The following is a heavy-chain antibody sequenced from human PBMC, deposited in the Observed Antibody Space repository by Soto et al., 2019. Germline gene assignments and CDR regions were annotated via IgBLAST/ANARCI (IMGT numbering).Heavy chain of an antibody. CDR1: GFTFSSYA. J-gene: IGHJ4*02. V-gene: IGHV3-23*01. Sequence: GGSLRLSCAASGFTFSSYAMSWVRQAPGKGLEWVSYISGSGGSTYYADSVKGRFTISRDNSKNTLDLQMNSLRAEDTANYYGAKFGGRQLGPYFDYWGQGTLVTVSS. CDR3: AKFGGRQLGPYFDY. D-gene: IGHD6-6*01. CDR2: ISGSGGST.